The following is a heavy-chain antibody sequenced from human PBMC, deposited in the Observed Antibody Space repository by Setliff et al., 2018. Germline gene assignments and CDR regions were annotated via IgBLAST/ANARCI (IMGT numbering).Heavy chain of an antibody. V-gene: IGHV4-34*01. CDR2: INHTGST. Sequence: SETLSLTCAVYGGSFSGYYWSWIRQPPGKGLEWIGEINHTGSTNYSPSLKSRVTISVDTSKNQFSLKLSSVTAADTAVYYCARAAKYDSSGYYGFWFDPWGQGTLVTVSS. D-gene: IGHD3-22*01. CDR3: ARAAKYDSSGYYGFWFDP. J-gene: IGHJ5*02. CDR1: GGSFSGYY.